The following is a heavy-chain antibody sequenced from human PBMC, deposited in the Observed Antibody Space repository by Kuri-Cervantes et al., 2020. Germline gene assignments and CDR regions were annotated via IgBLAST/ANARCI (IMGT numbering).Heavy chain of an antibody. V-gene: IGHV6-1*01. CDR1: GDSVSSNSAA. CDR2: TYYGSKWYN. Sequence: SETLSLTCAISGDSVSSNSAAWNWIRQSPSRGLEWLGRTYYGSKWYNDYAVSVRSRITVNPDTSKNQFSLQLNSVTPEDTAVYYCARGGSNWFDPWGQGILVTVSS. CDR3: ARGGSNWFDP. D-gene: IGHD3-10*01. J-gene: IGHJ5*02.